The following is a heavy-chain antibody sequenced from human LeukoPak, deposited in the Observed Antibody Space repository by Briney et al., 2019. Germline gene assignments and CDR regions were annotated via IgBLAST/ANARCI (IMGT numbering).Heavy chain of an antibody. Sequence: AGSLRLSCAASGFTFSSYAMSWDRHAPGKGLEWVSAISGSGGSTYYADSVKGRFTISRDNSKNTLYLQMNSLRAEDTAVYYCAKEDCSSTGCKIYWGQGTLVTVSS. CDR2: ISGSGGST. CDR3: AKEDCSSTGCKIY. CDR1: GFTFSSYA. D-gene: IGHD2-2*01. V-gene: IGHV3-23*01. J-gene: IGHJ4*02.